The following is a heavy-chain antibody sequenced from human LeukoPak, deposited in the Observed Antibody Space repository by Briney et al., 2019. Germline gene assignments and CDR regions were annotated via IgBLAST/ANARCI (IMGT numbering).Heavy chain of an antibody. Sequence: GGSLRLSCAASGFTFSSYSMNWVRQAPGKGLEWVSYISSSSSTIYYADSVKGRFTVSRDNAKNSLYLQMNSLRAEDTAVYYCARAHTNRGFDYWGQGTLVTVSS. J-gene: IGHJ4*02. CDR3: ARAHTNRGFDY. D-gene: IGHD3-10*01. V-gene: IGHV3-48*01. CDR1: GFTFSSYS. CDR2: ISSSSSTI.